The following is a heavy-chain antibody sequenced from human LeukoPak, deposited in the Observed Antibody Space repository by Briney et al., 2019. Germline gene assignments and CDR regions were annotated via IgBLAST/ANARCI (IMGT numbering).Heavy chain of an antibody. J-gene: IGHJ4*02. Sequence: GGSLRLSCAASGFTFSSYSMNWVRQAPGKGLEWVSYISSSSTIYYADSVKGRFTISRDNAKNSLYLQMNSLRAEDTAVYYCARGPRRDGYNRGSFDYWGQGTLVTVSS. CDR1: GFTFSSYS. D-gene: IGHD5-24*01. CDR2: ISSSSTI. CDR3: ARGPRRDGYNRGSFDY. V-gene: IGHV3-48*04.